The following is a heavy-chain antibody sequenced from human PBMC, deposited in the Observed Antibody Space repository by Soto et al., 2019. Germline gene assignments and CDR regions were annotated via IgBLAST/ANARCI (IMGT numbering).Heavy chain of an antibody. CDR3: ARHAIAARYFDY. J-gene: IGHJ4*02. V-gene: IGHV4-39*01. D-gene: IGHD6-6*01. Sequence: QLQLQESGPGLVKPSETLSLTCTVSGGSISSSSYYWGWIRQPPGKGLERIGSIYYSGSTYYNPSLKSRVTLSVYTSKNQFSLKLSSVTAADTAVYYCARHAIAARYFDYWGQGTLVTVSS. CDR2: IYYSGST. CDR1: GGSISSSSYY.